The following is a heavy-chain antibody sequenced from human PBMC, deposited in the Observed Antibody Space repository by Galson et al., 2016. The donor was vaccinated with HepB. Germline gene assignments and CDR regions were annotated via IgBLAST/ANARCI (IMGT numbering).Heavy chain of an antibody. CDR1: GFSLSTRGMC. V-gene: IGHV2-70*11. J-gene: IGHJ3*02. D-gene: IGHD2-8*02. CDR2: IDWDDKK. CDR3: ARTPRYCTGDGCDSFDI. Sequence: PALVKPTQTLTLTCTFSGFSLSTRGMCVSWIRQPPGKALEWLARIDWDDKKHHSTSLETILTISKDTSENQVVLTMTNMDPVDTATYYCARTPRYCTGDGCDSFDIWGQGTLVSVSS.